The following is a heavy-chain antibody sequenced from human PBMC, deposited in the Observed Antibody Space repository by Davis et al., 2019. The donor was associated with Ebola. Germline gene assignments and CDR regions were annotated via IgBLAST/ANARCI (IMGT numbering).Heavy chain of an antibody. CDR1: GFTFSTYW. Sequence: PGGSLRLSCAASGFTFSTYWMHWVRQAPGKGLVWVSRITSDGGITTYADSVKGRFTISRDNSKNTLFLQMNSLRAEDTALYYCARTYYYDDSGYRNAFDMWGQGTMVTVSS. J-gene: IGHJ3*02. CDR2: ITSDGGIT. D-gene: IGHD3-22*01. V-gene: IGHV3-74*01. CDR3: ARTYYYDDSGYRNAFDM.